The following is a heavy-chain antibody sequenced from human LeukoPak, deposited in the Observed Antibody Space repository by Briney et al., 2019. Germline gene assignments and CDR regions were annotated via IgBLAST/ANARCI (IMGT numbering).Heavy chain of an antibody. J-gene: IGHJ5*02. CDR3: ARAKKGLRSGYAINWFDP. V-gene: IGHV4-34*01. Sequence: NASETLSLTCAVYGGSFSGYYWSWIRQPPGKGLEWIGEINHSGSTNYNPSLKSRVTISVDTSKNQFSLKLSSVTAADTAVYYCARAKKGLRSGYAINWFDPWGQGTLVTVSS. D-gene: IGHD3-3*01. CDR2: INHSGST. CDR1: GGSFSGYY.